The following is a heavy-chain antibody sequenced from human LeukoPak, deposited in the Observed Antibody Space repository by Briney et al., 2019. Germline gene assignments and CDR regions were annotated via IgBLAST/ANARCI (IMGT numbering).Heavy chain of an antibody. Sequence: GGSLRLSCAASGLTLSKAWMTWVRQAPGKGLECVSYISSSSSYTNYADSVKGRFTISRDNAKNSLFLQMNSLRAEDTAVYYCAKYGGLYYFDYCGQGALVTVSS. V-gene: IGHV3-11*03. D-gene: IGHD4-23*01. J-gene: IGHJ4*02. CDR3: AKYGGLYYFDY. CDR1: GLTLSKAW. CDR2: ISSSSSYT.